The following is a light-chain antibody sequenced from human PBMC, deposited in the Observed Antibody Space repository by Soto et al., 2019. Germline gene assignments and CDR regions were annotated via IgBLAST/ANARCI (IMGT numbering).Light chain of an antibody. Sequence: EIVMTQSPVTLSVSPGERATLSCRTSQSVSSNLAWYQQKPGQAPRLLIYGASTRATGIPARFSGSGSGTEFTLTISSLQSEDFAVYYCQQYNYWPPYTFGQGTKLEIK. CDR3: QQYNYWPPYT. J-gene: IGKJ2*01. CDR2: GAS. CDR1: QSVSSN. V-gene: IGKV3-15*01.